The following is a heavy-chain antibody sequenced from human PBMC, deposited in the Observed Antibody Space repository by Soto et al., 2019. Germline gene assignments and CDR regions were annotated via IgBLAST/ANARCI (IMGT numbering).Heavy chain of an antibody. CDR2: ISTNWRT. D-gene: IGHD7-27*01. Sequence: QVQLQESGPGLVEPSETLSLTCTVSGASIRTYSWSWIRQSAGKGLEWIGHISTNWRTNYIPSLKSRITMSVDTSKNQFTLNLKFVTAADTAVYFCAKDQSGAADIWGQGTMVTVS. V-gene: IGHV4-4*07. J-gene: IGHJ3*02. CDR3: AKDQSGAADI. CDR1: GASIRTYS.